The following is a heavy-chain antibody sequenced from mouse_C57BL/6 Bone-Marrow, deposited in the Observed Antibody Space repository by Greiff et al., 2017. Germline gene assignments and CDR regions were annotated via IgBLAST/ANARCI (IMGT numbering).Heavy chain of an antibody. D-gene: IGHD1-1*02. V-gene: IGHV1-64*01. Sequence: VQLQQSGAELVKPGASVKLSCKASGYTFTSYWMHWVKQRPGQGLEWIGMIHPTSGSTNYNEKFKRKATLTVDKSSSTAYMQLSSLTSEDSAVYYCARDYGRYFDVWGTGTTVPVSS. J-gene: IGHJ1*03. CDR3: ARDYGRYFDV. CDR1: GYTFTSYW. CDR2: IHPTSGST.